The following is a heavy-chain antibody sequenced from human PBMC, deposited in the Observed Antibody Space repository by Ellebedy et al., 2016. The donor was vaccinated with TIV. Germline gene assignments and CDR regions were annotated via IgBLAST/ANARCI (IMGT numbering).Heavy chain of an antibody. CDR3: AKSRYSGRGTYDAFDI. CDR1: GFTFSSYA. CDR2: ISGSGGST. Sequence: GGSLRLSXAASGFTFSSYAMSWVRQAPGKRLEWVSAISGSGGSTYYADSVKGRFTISRDNSKNTLYLQMNSLRAEDTAVYYCAKSRYSGRGTYDAFDIWGQGTMVTVSS. D-gene: IGHD1-26*01. V-gene: IGHV3-23*01. J-gene: IGHJ3*02.